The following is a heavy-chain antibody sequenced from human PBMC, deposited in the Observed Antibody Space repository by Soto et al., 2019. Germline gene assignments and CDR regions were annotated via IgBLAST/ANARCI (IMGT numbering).Heavy chain of an antibody. CDR2: LSTYNGDT. D-gene: IGHD6-19*01. J-gene: IGHJ4*02. CDR1: GYTFTSSG. CDR3: ARTVAGYFDS. V-gene: IGHV1-18*01. Sequence: QVQLVQSGAEVKKPGASVKVSCKASGYTFTSSGISWVRQAPGQGPEWMGWLSTYNGDTNYAQKFQGTVTMTTATSTSTAYMDLRSLRSDDRAVYYCARTVAGYFDSWGQGTLVTVSS.